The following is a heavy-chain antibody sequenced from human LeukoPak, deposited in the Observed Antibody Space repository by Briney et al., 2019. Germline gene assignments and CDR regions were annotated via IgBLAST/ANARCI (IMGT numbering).Heavy chain of an antibody. J-gene: IGHJ4*02. V-gene: IGHV3-21*01. D-gene: IGHD4-23*01. CDR2: ISSSSSYI. CDR1: GFTFSNYG. Sequence: GGTLRLSCAASGFTFSNYGMNWVRQAPGKGLEWVSSISSSSSYIYYADSVKGRFTISRDNAKNSLYLQMNSLRAEDTAVYYCARSTTVVTEDYWGQGTLVTVSS. CDR3: ARSTTVVTEDY.